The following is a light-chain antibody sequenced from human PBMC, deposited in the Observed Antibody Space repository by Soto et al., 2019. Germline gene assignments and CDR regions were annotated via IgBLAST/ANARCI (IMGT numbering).Light chain of an antibody. CDR1: XXXIGNNN. CDR2: DNN. V-gene: IGLV1-51*01. J-gene: IGLJ1*01. CDR3: GTWDSSLSAYV. Sequence: QAVVTQPPSVSAAPGQKVTXXXXXXXXXIGNNNVSCYQQLPGTAPKLLIYDNNKRPSGIPDRFSGSKSGTSATLGITGLQTGDEADYYCGTWDSSLSAYVFGTGTKLTVL.